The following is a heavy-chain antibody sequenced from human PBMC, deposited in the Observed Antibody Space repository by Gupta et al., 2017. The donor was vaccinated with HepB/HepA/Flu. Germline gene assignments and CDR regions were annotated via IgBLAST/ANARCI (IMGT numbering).Heavy chain of an antibody. CDR1: GFTFRSHY. J-gene: IGHJ4*02. Sequence: EVQLVESGGDLVQPGGSLSLSCAASGFTFRSHYMSWVRQAPGKGLAWVATIKPDGDDKYYVDSLKGRFTISRDNAKNSLFLQMNNLREEDTAVYYCARVSHYGGVNFDYWGQGTLVTVS. V-gene: IGHV3-7*01. D-gene: IGHD2-8*02. CDR3: ARVSHYGGVNFDY. CDR2: IKPDGDDK.